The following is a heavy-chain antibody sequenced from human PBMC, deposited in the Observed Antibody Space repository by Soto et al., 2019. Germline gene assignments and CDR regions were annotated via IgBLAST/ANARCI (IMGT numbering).Heavy chain of an antibody. J-gene: IGHJ6*02. CDR1: GGSVTSYY. D-gene: IGHD3-10*01. V-gene: IGHV4-59*02. CDR3: ARALYGSGVLDV. Sequence: LSLTCTVSGGSVTSYYWSCIRQPPGKALEWIGTIYYSGSTNYNPSLKSRVSISVDTSKNQFSLKVGSATAADTAVYFCARALYGSGVLDVWGQGTTVTVSS. CDR2: IYYSGST.